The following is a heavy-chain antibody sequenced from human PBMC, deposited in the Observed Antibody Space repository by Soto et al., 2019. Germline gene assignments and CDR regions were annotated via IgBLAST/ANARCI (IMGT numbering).Heavy chain of an antibody. CDR2: IKQDGSEK. D-gene: IGHD1-26*01. CDR3: ARDGSGSYYYYYYYGMDV. Sequence: ESGGGLVQPGGSLRLSCAASGFTFSSYWMSWVRQAPGKGLEWVANIKQDGSEKYYVDSVKGRFTISRDNAKNSLYLQMNSLRDEDTAVYYCARDGSGSYYYYYYYGMDVWGQGTTVTVSS. J-gene: IGHJ6*02. V-gene: IGHV3-7*01. CDR1: GFTFSSYW.